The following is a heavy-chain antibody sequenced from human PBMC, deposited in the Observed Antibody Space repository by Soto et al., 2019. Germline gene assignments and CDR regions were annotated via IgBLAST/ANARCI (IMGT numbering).Heavy chain of an antibody. CDR1: GFTFNNAW. J-gene: IGHJ5*02. D-gene: IGHD6-6*01. V-gene: IGHV3-15*07. CDR3: TTDAPRSSTS. CDR2: IKSKTDGGTP. Sequence: EVHLVESGAGLVKPGGSLRLSCAASGFTFNNAWMNWVCQAPGKGLEWVGRIKSKTDGGTPDYAAPVKGRFTISRDDSKDTLYLQMNSLKTEDTAVYFCTTDAPRSSTSWGQGTLVTVSS.